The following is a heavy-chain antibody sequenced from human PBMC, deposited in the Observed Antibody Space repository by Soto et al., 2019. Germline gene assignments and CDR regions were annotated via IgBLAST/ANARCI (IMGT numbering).Heavy chain of an antibody. CDR1: KFTFSTYA. D-gene: IGHD2-8*02. J-gene: IGHJ4*02. CDR2: ISGSGDNT. Sequence: VQLLESGGGLVQRGGSLRLSCAASKFTFSTYAMTWVRQAPGKGLEWVSDISGSGDNTYYADSVKGRFTISRDNSKSTLYLQMNSLRAEDTAVYYCAKDMVHCTGTRCARYFEKWGRGTLVTVSS. V-gene: IGHV3-23*01. CDR3: AKDMVHCTGTRCARYFEK.